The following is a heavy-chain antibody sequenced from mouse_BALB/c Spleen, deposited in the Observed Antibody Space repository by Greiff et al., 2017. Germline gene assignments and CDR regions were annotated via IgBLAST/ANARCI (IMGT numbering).Heavy chain of an antibody. V-gene: IGHV14-3*02. J-gene: IGHJ4*01. CDR3: ARWRYYGSYAMDY. Sequence: EVQLQESGAELVKPGASVKLSCTASGFNIKDTYMHWVKQRPEQGLEWIGRIDPANGNTKYDPKFQGKATITADTSSNTAYLQLSSLTSEDTAVYYCARWRYYGSYAMDYWGQGTSVTVSS. CDR2: IDPANGNT. D-gene: IGHD1-1*01. CDR1: GFNIKDTY.